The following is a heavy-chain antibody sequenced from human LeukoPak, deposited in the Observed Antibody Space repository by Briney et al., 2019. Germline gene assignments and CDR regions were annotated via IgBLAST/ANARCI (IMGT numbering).Heavy chain of an antibody. J-gene: IGHJ4*02. Sequence: PGGSLRLSCAASGFTFSTYWMHWVRQPLGKGLVWVSRINPDGSTTNYADSVKGRFTISRDNAKNTLYLQVNSLTVEDTAVYYCVRIATVTTPDYWGQGTLVTVSS. D-gene: IGHD4-17*01. CDR3: VRIATVTTPDY. V-gene: IGHV3-74*01. CDR1: GFTFSTYW. CDR2: INPDGSTT.